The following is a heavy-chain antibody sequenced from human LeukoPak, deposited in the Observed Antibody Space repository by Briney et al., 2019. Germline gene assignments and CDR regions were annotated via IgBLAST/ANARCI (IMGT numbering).Heavy chain of an antibody. CDR2: IYPGDSDT. J-gene: IGHJ4*02. Sequence: GESLKISCKGSGYSFTSYWIGWVRQMPGKGLEWMGIIYPGDSDTRYSPSFQGQVTISADKSISTAYLQWSSLKASDTAMYYCASSPLYCSGGSCAYFDYWGQGTLVTVSS. D-gene: IGHD2-15*01. CDR3: ASSPLYCSGGSCAYFDY. V-gene: IGHV5-51*01. CDR1: GYSFTSYW.